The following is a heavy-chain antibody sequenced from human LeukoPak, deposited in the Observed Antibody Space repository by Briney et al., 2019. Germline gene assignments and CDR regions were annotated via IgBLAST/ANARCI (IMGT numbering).Heavy chain of an antibody. Sequence: SETLSLTCAVYGGSFSGYYWSWIRQPPGKGLEWIGEINHSGSTNYNPSLKSRVTTSVDTSKNQFSLKLSSVTAADTAVYYCAITNYDFWSGIDYWGQGTLVTVSS. CDR3: AITNYDFWSGIDY. CDR1: GGSFSGYY. D-gene: IGHD3-3*01. V-gene: IGHV4-34*01. J-gene: IGHJ4*02. CDR2: INHSGST.